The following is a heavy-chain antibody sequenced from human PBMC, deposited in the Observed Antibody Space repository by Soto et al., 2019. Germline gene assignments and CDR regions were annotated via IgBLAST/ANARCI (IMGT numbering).Heavy chain of an antibody. CDR3: ASSPRPTERFLEWLLSNYFDY. V-gene: IGHV1-69*06. J-gene: IGHJ4*01. Sequence: SVNVSCKASGCTFSSYAIRWVRPAPGQGLELMGGIIPIFGTANYAQKFQGRVTITADKSTSTAYMELSSLRSEDTAVYYCASSPRPTERFLEWLLSNYFDYWG. CDR2: IIPIFGTA. CDR1: GCTFSSYA. D-gene: IGHD3-3*01.